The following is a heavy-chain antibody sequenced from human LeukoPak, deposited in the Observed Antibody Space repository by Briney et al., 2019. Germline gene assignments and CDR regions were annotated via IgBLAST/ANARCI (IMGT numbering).Heavy chain of an antibody. CDR2: IYYSGST. D-gene: IGHD1-26*01. Sequence: SETLSLTCTVSGGSISSYYWSWIRQPPGKGLEWIGYIYYSGSTNYNPSLKSRVTISVDTSKNQFSLKLSSVTAADTAVYYCARDSGSYYHYYYMDVWGKGTTVTISS. CDR1: GGSISSYY. CDR3: ARDSGSYYHYYYMDV. V-gene: IGHV4-59*01. J-gene: IGHJ6*03.